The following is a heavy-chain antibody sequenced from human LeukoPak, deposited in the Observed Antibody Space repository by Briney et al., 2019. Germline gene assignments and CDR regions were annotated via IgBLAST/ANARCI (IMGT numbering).Heavy chain of an antibody. J-gene: IGHJ4*02. CDR1: GFTFSDYV. CDR2: ISGSGGTT. V-gene: IGHV3-23*01. Sequence: GGSLRLSCAASGFTFSDYVMSWVRQAPGKGLEWVSAISGSGGTTYCADSVKGRFTISRDNSKNTLYLQMSILRAEDTAVYYCAKHRRTAYCGGDCPPDYWGQGTLVTVSS. D-gene: IGHD2-21*02. CDR3: AKHRRTAYCGGDCPPDY.